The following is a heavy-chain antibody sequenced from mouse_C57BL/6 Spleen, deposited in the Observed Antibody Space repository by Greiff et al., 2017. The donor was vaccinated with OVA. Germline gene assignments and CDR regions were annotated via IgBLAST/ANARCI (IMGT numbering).Heavy chain of an antibody. V-gene: IGHV5-9*01. D-gene: IGHD2-1*01. J-gene: IGHJ4*01. CDR2: ISGGGGNT. CDR1: GFTFSSYT. Sequence: EVQVVESGGGLVKPGGSLKLSCAASGFTFSSYTMSWVRQTPAKRLEWVATISGGGGNTYYPDSVKGRFTISRDNAKNTLYLQMSSLRSEDTALYYCARQPIYYGNLYYAMDYWGQGTSVTVSS. CDR3: ARQPIYYGNLYYAMDY.